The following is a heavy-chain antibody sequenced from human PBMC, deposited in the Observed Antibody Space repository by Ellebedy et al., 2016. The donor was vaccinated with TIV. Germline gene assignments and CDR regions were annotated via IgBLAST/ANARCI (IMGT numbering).Heavy chain of an antibody. CDR3: AKGSRYCSSTSCYLLAAFDI. CDR2: IIPIFGTA. J-gene: IGHJ3*02. V-gene: IGHV1-69*06. Sequence: SVKVSCXASGGTFSSYAISWVRQAPGQGLEWMGGIIPIFGTANYAQKFQGRVTITADKSTSTAYMELSSLRSEDTAVYYCAKGSRYCSSTSCYLLAAFDIWGQGTMVTVSS. D-gene: IGHD2-2*01. CDR1: GGTFSSYA.